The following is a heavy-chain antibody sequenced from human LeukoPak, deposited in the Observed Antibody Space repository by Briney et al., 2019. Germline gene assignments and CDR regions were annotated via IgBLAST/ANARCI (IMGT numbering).Heavy chain of an antibody. CDR1: GFTFSNYG. J-gene: IGHJ4*02. Sequence: GGSLRLSCATSGFTFSNYGMHWVRQAPGKGLEWVAVVSYEGKSQYYADSVRGRFTISRDNSKNTLYLQMNSLRGEDAAVYYCVKDSSSGSYFDYWGQGTLVTVSS. V-gene: IGHV3-30*18. CDR2: VSYEGKSQ. D-gene: IGHD3-10*01. CDR3: VKDSSSGSYFDY.